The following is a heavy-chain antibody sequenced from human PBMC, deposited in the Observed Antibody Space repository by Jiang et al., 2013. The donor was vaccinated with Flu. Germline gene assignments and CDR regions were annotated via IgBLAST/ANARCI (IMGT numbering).Heavy chain of an antibody. CDR3: AKVHYVSASFDI. J-gene: IGHJ3*02. CDR1: GFTFSNYG. V-gene: IGHV3-30*18. CDR2: ISYDGSNK. Sequence: VQLVESGGGVVQPGRSLRLSCAASGFTFSNYGMHWVRQAPGKGLEWVAVISYDGSNKYYADSVRGRFTVSRDNSKNTLYLQMNSLRAEDTAVYYCAKVHYVSASFDIWGQGTMVTVSS. D-gene: IGHD3-10*01.